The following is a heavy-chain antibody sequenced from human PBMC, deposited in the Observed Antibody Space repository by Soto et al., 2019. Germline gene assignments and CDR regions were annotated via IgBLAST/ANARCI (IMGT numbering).Heavy chain of an antibody. D-gene: IGHD3-10*01. J-gene: IGHJ4*02. CDR1: GGSISSGDNY. V-gene: IGHV4-30-4*01. CDR2: ILNSGRA. CDR3: ARTSWFGELSFDY. Sequence: SSETLSLTCSVSGGSISSGDNYWSWIRQPPGKGLECIGYILNSGRAHYTPSLRSRLAISVDTSRNQFSLKLSSVTAADTAVYYCARTSWFGELSFDYWGLGTLLTVSS.